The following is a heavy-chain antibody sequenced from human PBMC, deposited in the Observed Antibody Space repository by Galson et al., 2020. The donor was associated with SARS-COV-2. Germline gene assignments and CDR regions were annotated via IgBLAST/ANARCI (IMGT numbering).Heavy chain of an antibody. J-gene: IGHJ5*02. Sequence: SETLSLTCTVSGGSISSYYWSWIRQPPGKGLEWIGYIYYSGSTNYNPSLKSRVTISVDTSKNQFSLKLSSVTAADTAVYYCAREVRVADPNWFDPWGQGTLVTVSS. CDR1: GGSISSYY. V-gene: IGHV4-59*01. D-gene: IGHD3-10*01. CDR3: AREVRVADPNWFDP. CDR2: IYYSGST.